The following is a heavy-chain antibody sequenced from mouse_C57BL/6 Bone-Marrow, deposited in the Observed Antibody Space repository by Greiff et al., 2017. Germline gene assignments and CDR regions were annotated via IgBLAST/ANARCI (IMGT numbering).Heavy chain of an antibody. CDR2: INPNNGGT. D-gene: IGHD6-2*01. V-gene: IGHV1-26*01. CDR3: AVSYFDY. CDR1: GYTFTDYY. Sequence: VQLHQSGPELVKPGASVKISCKASGYTFTDYYMNWVKQSHGKSLEWIGDINPNNGGTSYNQKFKGKATLTVDKSSSTAYMELRSLTSEDSAVYYCAVSYFDYWGQGTTLTVSS. J-gene: IGHJ2*01.